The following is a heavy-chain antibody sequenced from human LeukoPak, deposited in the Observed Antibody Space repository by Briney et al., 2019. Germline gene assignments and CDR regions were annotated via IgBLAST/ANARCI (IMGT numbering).Heavy chain of an antibody. D-gene: IGHD6-13*01. CDR1: GFTFDDYA. CDR3: AKERYAAGAYFDY. J-gene: IGHJ4*02. V-gene: IGHV3-9*01. Sequence: GGSLRLSCAASGFTFDDYAMHWVRHAPGKGLEWVSGISWNSGSIGYADSVKGRFTISRDNAKNSLYLQMNSLRAEDTALYYCAKERYAAGAYFDYWGQGTLVTVSS. CDR2: ISWNSGSI.